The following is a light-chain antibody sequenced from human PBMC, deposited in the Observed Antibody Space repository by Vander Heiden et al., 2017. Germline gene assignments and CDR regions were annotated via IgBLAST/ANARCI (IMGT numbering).Light chain of an antibody. Sequence: DIVLTQSQPSLPVTPGEPASISCTSSQNLFHSNGYNYLDWYVQKPGQSPQLLISLGSNRPSGVPDRFSGSGSGTDFTLKISRVEAEDVGVYYCMQALQTPITFGQGTRLEIK. V-gene: IGKV2-28*01. CDR3: MQALQTPIT. CDR2: LGS. J-gene: IGKJ5*01. CDR1: QNLFHSNGYNY.